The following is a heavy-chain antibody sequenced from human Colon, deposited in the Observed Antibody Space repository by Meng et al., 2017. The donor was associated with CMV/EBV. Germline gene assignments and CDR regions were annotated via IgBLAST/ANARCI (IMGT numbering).Heavy chain of an antibody. CDR1: GGSISSYY. J-gene: IGHJ4*02. CDR3: ARDLGGDYFDY. D-gene: IGHD3-16*01. V-gene: IGHV4-59*01. Sequence: SETLSLICTVSGGSISSYYWSWIRQPPGKGLEWIGYIYYSGSTNYNPSLKSRVTISVDTSKNQFSLKLSSVTAADTAVYYCARDLGGDYFDYWGQGTLVTVSS. CDR2: IYYSGST.